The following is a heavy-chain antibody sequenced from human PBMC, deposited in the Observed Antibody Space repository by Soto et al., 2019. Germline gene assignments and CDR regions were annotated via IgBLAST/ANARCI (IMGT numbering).Heavy chain of an antibody. CDR3: ARVVYYDSSGYQY. Sequence: GGSLRLSCAASGFTFSSYNMNWVRQAPGKGLEWVSSISGSSSYIYYADSVKGRFTISRDNAKNSLYLQMNSLRAEDTAVYYCARVVYYDSSGYQYWGQGTLVTVST. V-gene: IGHV3-21*01. J-gene: IGHJ4*02. D-gene: IGHD3-22*01. CDR2: ISGSSSYI. CDR1: GFTFSSYN.